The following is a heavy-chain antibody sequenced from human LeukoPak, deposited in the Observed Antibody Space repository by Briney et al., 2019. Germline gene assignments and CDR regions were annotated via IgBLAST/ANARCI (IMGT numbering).Heavy chain of an antibody. D-gene: IGHD1-26*01. CDR2: IHGDGDNI. CDR3: ARAQVGAPTDL. CDR1: GFPFSSYA. Sequence: GGSLRLSCAASGFPFSSYAMYWVRQAPGKGLVWVARIHGDGDNISYADSVRGRFTISRDNAKDTLYLHLNSLRPEDTAVYYCARAQVGAPTDLWGQGTLVAVSS. V-gene: IGHV3-74*01. J-gene: IGHJ5*02.